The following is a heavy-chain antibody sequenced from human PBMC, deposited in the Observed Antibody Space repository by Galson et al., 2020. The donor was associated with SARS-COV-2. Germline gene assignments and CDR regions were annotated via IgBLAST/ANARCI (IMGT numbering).Heavy chain of an antibody. D-gene: IGHD6-13*01. J-gene: IGHJ6*02. CDR2: ISYDGSNK. Sequence: GESLKISCAASGFTFSSYGMHWVRQAPGKGLEWVAVISYDGSNKYYADSVKGRFTISRDNSKNTLYLQMNSLRAEDTAVYYCAKDVGYSSSWYYYYYGMDVWGQGTTVTVSS. CDR1: GFTFSSYG. V-gene: IGHV3-30*18. CDR3: AKDVGYSSSWYYYYYGMDV.